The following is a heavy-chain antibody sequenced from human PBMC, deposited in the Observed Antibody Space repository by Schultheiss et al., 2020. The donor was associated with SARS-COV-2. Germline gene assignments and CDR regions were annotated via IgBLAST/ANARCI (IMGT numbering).Heavy chain of an antibody. Sequence: GGSLRLSCAASGFTFSSYGMHWVRQAPGKGLEWVAVISYDGSNKYYADSVKGRFTISRDNSKNTLYLQMNSLRAEDTAVYYCARGLGRFDPWGQGTLVTVSS. D-gene: IGHD3-16*01. CDR2: ISYDGSNK. J-gene: IGHJ5*02. V-gene: IGHV3-30*03. CDR3: ARGLGRFDP. CDR1: GFTFSSYG.